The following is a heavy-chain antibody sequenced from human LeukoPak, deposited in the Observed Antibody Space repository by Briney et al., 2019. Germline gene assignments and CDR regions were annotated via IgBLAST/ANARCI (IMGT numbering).Heavy chain of an antibody. V-gene: IGHV3-21*01. CDR3: AKPLGYYDSSGYYDY. J-gene: IGHJ4*02. CDR1: GFTFSSYS. Sequence: PGGSLRLSCAASGFTFSSYSMNWVRQAPGKGLEWVSSISSSSSYIYYADSVKGRFTISRDNSKNTLYLQMNSLRAEDTAVYYCAKPLGYYDSSGYYDYWGQGTLVTVSS. CDR2: ISSSSSYI. D-gene: IGHD3-22*01.